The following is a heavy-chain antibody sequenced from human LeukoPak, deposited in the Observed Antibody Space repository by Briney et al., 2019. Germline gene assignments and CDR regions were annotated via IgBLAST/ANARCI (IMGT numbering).Heavy chain of an antibody. CDR3: ARAPPVRVRYFQL. V-gene: IGHV4-34*01. J-gene: IGHJ1*01. Sequence: SETLSLTCALYGGSFSGFYWSWIRRPPGKGLEWIGENNHTGRNNYNPSLRNRVNISVDTSKNQFSLKLSSVTYADTAVYYCARAPPVRVRYFQLWGQGTLVIVSS. CDR2: NNHTGRN. D-gene: IGHD6-6*01. CDR1: GGSFSGFY.